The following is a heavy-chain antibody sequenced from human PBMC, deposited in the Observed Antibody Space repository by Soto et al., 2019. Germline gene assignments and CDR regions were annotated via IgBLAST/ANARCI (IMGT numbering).Heavy chain of an antibody. CDR2: ISYDGSNK. D-gene: IGHD6-13*01. CDR1: GFTFSSYA. Sequence: GGSLRLSCAASGFTFSSYAMHWVRQAPGKGLEWVAVISYDGSNKYYADSVKGRFTISRDNSKNTLYLQMNSLRAEDTAVYYCARDRSQQLGLFDYWGQGTLVTVSS. CDR3: ARDRSQQLGLFDY. J-gene: IGHJ4*02. V-gene: IGHV3-30-3*01.